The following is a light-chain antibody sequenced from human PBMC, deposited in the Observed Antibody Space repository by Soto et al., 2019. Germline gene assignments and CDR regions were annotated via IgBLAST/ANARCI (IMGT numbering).Light chain of an antibody. J-gene: IGLJ1*01. V-gene: IGLV2-11*01. CDR2: DVT. CDR3: CSYAGSYTYV. Sequence: QSALTQPRSVSGSPGQSVTISCTGTSADVGGYNSVSWYQQHPGKAPKLMIYDVTKRPSGVPDRFSASKSGNTASLTISGLQAEDEADYYCCSYAGSYTYVFGPGTKVTVL. CDR1: SADVGGYNS.